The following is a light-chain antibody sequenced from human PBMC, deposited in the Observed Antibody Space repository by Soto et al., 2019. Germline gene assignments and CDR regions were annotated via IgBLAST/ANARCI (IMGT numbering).Light chain of an antibody. J-gene: IGLJ3*02. CDR3: ETWDSNTFWV. V-gene: IGLV4-60*02. CDR1: SGHSSYI. Sequence: QPVLTQSSSASASLGSSVKLTCTLSSGHSSYIIAWHQQQPGKAPRYLMKLEGSGSYNKGSGVPDRFSGSSSGADRYLTISNLQFEDEADYYCETWDSNTFWVFGGGTKLTV. CDR2: LEGSGSY.